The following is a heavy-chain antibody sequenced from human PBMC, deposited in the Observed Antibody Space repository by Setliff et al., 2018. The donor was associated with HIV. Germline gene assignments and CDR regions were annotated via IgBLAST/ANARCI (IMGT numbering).Heavy chain of an antibody. Sequence: SETLSLTCVVYGGSFTHYYWTWIRQPPGKGLECIGEINHSGSTNYNPPLKSRVTVSADTSKNQFSLKLRSVTAADTAVYYCARRGVMITFGGVYFNYWGQGTLVTVSS. J-gene: IGHJ4*02. CDR1: GGSFTHYY. CDR3: ARRGVMITFGGVYFNY. D-gene: IGHD3-16*01. CDR2: INHSGST. V-gene: IGHV4-34*01.